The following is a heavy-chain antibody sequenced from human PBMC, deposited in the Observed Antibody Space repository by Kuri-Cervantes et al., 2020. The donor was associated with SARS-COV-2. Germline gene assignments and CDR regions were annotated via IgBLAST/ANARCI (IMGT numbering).Heavy chain of an antibody. D-gene: IGHD3-22*01. CDR1: GFTFSSYA. J-gene: IGHJ4*02. CDR2: ISYDGSNK. CDR3: ARDSYYYDGSSYYYSKGFDF. V-gene: IGHV3-30-3*01. Sequence: GGSLRLSCAASGFTFSSYAMHWVRQAPGKGLEWVAVISYDGSNKYYADSVKGRFTISRDNAKNSLSLQVNSLRADNTAVYYCARDSYYYDGSSYYYSKGFDFWGQGTLVTVSS.